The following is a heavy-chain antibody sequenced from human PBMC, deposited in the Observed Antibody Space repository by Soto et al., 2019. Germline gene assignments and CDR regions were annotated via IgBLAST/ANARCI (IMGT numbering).Heavy chain of an antibody. Sequence: QVQLQESGPGLVKPSETLSLTCTVSGGSIHGYYWTWSRQAPGKELEWIGYMYYTGDTNYNPFLKSRVSISIDKSKNLFSLNLTSVTAADTAIYYCARLVTGEAAGTFWFDPWGQGTQVTVSS. CDR1: GGSIHGYY. J-gene: IGHJ5*02. CDR2: MYYTGDT. CDR3: ARLVTGEAAGTFWFDP. D-gene: IGHD1-1*01. V-gene: IGHV4-59*01.